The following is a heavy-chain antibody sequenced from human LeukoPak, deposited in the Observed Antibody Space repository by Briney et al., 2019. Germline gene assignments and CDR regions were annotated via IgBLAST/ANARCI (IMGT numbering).Heavy chain of an antibody. V-gene: IGHV4-34*01. J-gene: IGHJ3*02. D-gene: IGHD6-19*01. CDR2: IYYSGST. Sequence: SETLSLTCAVYGGSFSGYYWGWIRQPPGKGLEWIGSIYYSGSTYYNPSLKSRVTISVDTSKNQFSLKLSSVTAADTAVYYCARVRTGYSSGWSPDAFDIWGQGTMVTVSS. CDR1: GGSFSGYY. CDR3: ARVRTGYSSGWSPDAFDI.